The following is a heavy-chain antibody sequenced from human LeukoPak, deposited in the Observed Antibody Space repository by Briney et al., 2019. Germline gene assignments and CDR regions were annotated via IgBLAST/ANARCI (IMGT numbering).Heavy chain of an antibody. CDR3: ARDSGSFPGHDPGDY. Sequence: ASVKVSCKASGYTFTSYYMHWVRQAPGQGLEWMGIINPSGGSTSYAHKFQGRVTMTRDMSTSTVYMELSSLRSEDTAVYYCARDSGSFPGHDPGDYWGQGTLVTVSS. CDR2: INPSGGST. J-gene: IGHJ4*02. V-gene: IGHV1-46*01. D-gene: IGHD1-26*01. CDR1: GYTFTSYY.